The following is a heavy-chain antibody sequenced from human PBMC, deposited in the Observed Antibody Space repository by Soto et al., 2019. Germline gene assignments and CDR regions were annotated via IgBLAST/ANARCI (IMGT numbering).Heavy chain of an antibody. J-gene: IGHJ4*02. CDR1: GFKFSIYS. CDR3: ARSVEGHFDY. V-gene: IGHV3-48*02. CDR2: MTSDTKTI. D-gene: IGHD6-19*01. Sequence: EVQLVESGGALVQPGGSLRLSCVASGFKFSIYSMNWVRQAPGKGLEWSAYMTSDTKTIKYADSVKGRFTISRENAKKSVDLQVNSLSDEDTAVYYCARSVEGHFDYWGQGTVVTVSS.